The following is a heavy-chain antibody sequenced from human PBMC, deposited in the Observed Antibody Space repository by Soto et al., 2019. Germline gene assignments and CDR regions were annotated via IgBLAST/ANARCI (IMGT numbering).Heavy chain of an antibody. Sequence: SCAASGFTFSSYWMHWVRQVPGKGLMWVSHINGDGTKISYADSVKGRFTISRDNANSTLYLEMTSLTVDDTAVYFCARDSIVYSYGYGAWGQGTRVTVSS. CDR3: ARDSIVYSYGYGA. D-gene: IGHD5-18*01. CDR1: GFTFSSYW. CDR2: INGDGTKI. V-gene: IGHV3-74*01. J-gene: IGHJ4*02.